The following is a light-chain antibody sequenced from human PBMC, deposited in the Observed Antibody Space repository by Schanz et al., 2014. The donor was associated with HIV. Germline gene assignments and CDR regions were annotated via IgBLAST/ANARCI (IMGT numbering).Light chain of an antibody. Sequence: EIVMTQSPATLSVSPGERATLSCRASQSLGGNLAWFQHQAGQAPRLLIYDTSTRATGIPARFSGSGSGTDFTFTISSLQPEDIATYYCQQYDNLPPYTFGQGTKLEIK. J-gene: IGKJ2*01. CDR3: QQYDNLPPYT. CDR2: DTS. CDR1: QSLGGN. V-gene: IGKV3D-15*01.